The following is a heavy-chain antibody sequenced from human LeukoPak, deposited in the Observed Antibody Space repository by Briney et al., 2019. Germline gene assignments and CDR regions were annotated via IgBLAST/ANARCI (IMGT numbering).Heavy chain of an antibody. J-gene: IGHJ5*02. V-gene: IGHV3-23*01. CDR2: ISSSGGST. CDR3: AKLGGIAAAAQNP. CDR1: GFSFSSYA. Sequence: GGSLRLSCAASGFSFSSYAMSWVRQAPGKGLEWVSTISSSGGSTYHAYSVKGRFRISRDNSENTLSLEMSSLRAEDAAVYYCAKLGGIAAAAQNPWGQGTLVTVSS. D-gene: IGHD6-13*01.